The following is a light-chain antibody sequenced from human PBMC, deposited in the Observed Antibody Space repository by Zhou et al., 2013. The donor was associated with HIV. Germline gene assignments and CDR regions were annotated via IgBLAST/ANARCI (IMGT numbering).Light chain of an antibody. CDR2: QAS. CDR3: QQYSTYSIT. V-gene: IGKV1-5*03. J-gene: IGKJ5*01. CDR1: QNISSW. Sequence: DIQMTQSPSTLSTSVGDRVTVTCRASQNISSWLAWYQQKPGKPPKLLIYQASTLQNDVPSRFSGSGSGTEFTLTITSLQPEDFATYYCQQYSTYSITFGQGTRLDMK.